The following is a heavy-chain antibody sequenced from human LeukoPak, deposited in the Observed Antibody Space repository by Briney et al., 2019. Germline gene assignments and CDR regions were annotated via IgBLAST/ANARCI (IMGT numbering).Heavy chain of an antibody. Sequence: GASVKVSCKASGGTFSSYAISWVRQAPGQGLEWMGGIIPIFGTANYAQKFQGRVTITADKSTSTAYMELSSLRSEDTAVYYCARDAVGATTFSAFDIWGQGTMVTVSS. CDR2: IIPIFGTA. J-gene: IGHJ3*02. CDR3: ARDAVGATTFSAFDI. D-gene: IGHD1-26*01. V-gene: IGHV1-69*06. CDR1: GGTFSSYA.